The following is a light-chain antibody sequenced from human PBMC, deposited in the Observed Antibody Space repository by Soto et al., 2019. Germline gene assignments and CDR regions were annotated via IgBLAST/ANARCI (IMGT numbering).Light chain of an antibody. J-gene: IGKJ4*01. Sequence: DIQMTQSPSTLSASVGDRVTITCRASQSMSYWLAWYQQKPGKAPKLLIYKATNLESGVPPRFSGSGSGTEYTLTISSLQSDDFATYYCQQYNNYWGLTFGGGTQVEIK. CDR3: QQYNNYWGLT. CDR2: KAT. V-gene: IGKV1-5*03. CDR1: QSMSYW.